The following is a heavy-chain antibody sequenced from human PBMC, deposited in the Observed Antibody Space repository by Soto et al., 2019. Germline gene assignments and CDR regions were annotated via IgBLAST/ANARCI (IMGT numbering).Heavy chain of an antibody. Sequence: EVQLVESGGGLVQPGGSLRLSCAASGFTFSSYWMHWVRQAPGKGLVWVSRINSDGSSTSYADSVKGRFTISRDNAKNKLYLQMNSLRAEDTAVYYCARPSHSGSYGYYYYGMDVWGQGTTVTVSS. D-gene: IGHD1-26*01. CDR3: ARPSHSGSYGYYYYGMDV. CDR1: GFTFSSYW. V-gene: IGHV3-74*01. J-gene: IGHJ6*02. CDR2: INSDGSST.